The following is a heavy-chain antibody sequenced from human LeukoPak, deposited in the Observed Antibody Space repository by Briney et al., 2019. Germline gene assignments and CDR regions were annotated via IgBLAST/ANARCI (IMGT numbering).Heavy chain of an antibody. J-gene: IGHJ4*02. CDR1: GFTFSNYG. CDR3: ATSYDSSGYHYFDY. D-gene: IGHD3-22*01. V-gene: IGHV3-30*03. CDR2: ISYDGSSK. Sequence: QPGRSLRLSCAASGFTFSNYGMHWVRQAPGKGLEWVAVISYDGSSKYYADSVKGRFTISRDNSKNTLYLQMNSLKASDTAMYYCATSYDSSGYHYFDYWGQGTLVTVSS.